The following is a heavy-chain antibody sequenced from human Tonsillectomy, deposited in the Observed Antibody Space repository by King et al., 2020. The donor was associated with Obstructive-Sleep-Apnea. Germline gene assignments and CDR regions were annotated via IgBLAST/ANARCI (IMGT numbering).Heavy chain of an antibody. CDR2: ISGSGGST. D-gene: IGHD3-3*01. J-gene: IGHJ6*02. CDR3: AKDMAYYDVWSWNYYGMDV. V-gene: IGHV3-23*04. Sequence: VQLVESGGGLVQPGGSLRLSCAASGFTFSSYAMSWVRQAPGKGLEWVSAISGSGGSTYYADSVKGRFTISRDNSKNTLYLQMNSLRAEDTAVYYCAKDMAYYDVWSWNYYGMDVWGQGTTVTVSS. CDR1: GFTFSSYA.